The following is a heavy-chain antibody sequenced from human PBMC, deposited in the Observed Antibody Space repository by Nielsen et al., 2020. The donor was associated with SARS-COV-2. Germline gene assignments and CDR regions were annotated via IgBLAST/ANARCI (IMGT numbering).Heavy chain of an antibody. J-gene: IGHJ3*02. CDR2: IDPSDSYT. CDR3: AWNYGSGSYYPGHDAFDI. Sequence: ARQMPWKGLEWMGRIDPSDSYTTYSPSFQGHVTISADKSISTAYLQWSSLKASDTAMYYCAWNYGSGSYYPGHDAFDIWGQGTMVTVSS. D-gene: IGHD3-10*01. V-gene: IGHV5-10-1*01.